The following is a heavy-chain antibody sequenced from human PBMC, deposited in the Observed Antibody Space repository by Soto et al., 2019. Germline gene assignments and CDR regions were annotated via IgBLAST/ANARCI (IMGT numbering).Heavy chain of an antibody. CDR3: ARRVAARPRSWFDP. J-gene: IGHJ5*02. V-gene: IGHV4-34*01. Sequence: SETLSLTCAVYGGSFSGYYWSWIRQPPGKGLEWIGEINHSGSTNYNSSLKSRVTISVDTSKNQFSLKLSSVTAADTAVYYCARRVAARPRSWFDPWGQGTLVTVSS. CDR1: GGSFSGYY. D-gene: IGHD6-6*01. CDR2: INHSGST.